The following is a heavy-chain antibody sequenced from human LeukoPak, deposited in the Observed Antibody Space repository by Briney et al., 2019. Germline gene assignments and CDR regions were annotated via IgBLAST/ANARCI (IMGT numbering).Heavy chain of an antibody. V-gene: IGHV3-23*01. CDR2: ISGSGGST. CDR1: GFTFSSYA. CDR3: AREEGPYVVSSTYFDY. Sequence: GGSLRLSCAASGFTFSSYAMSGLRQAPGKGREGVSGISGSGGSTYYADSVKGRFTISRDKYKNTLYLQMNSLRAEDTAVYYCAREEGPYVVSSTYFDYWGQGTLVTVSS. D-gene: IGHD2-2*01. J-gene: IGHJ4*02.